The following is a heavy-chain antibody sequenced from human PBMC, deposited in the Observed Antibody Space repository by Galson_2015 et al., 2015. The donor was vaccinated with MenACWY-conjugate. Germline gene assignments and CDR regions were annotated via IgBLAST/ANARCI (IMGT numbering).Heavy chain of an antibody. V-gene: IGHV3-53*01. J-gene: IGHJ4*02. D-gene: IGHD2-15*01. CDR1: GFSVGSYY. Sequence: SLRLSCAASGFSVGSYYMSWVRQAPGKGPEWISVIRSAGSTVYADSVQGRFTISRDTSKNAVFLQMSNLRAEDTAVYYCARDCSGGGCSYFFDYWGQGTLVTVSS. CDR3: ARDCSGGGCSYFFDY. CDR2: IRSAGST.